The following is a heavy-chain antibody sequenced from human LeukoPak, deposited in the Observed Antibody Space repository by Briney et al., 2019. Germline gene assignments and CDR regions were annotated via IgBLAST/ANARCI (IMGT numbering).Heavy chain of an antibody. J-gene: IGHJ6*02. CDR1: GFTFSGFS. Sequence: GGSLRLSCAASGFTFSGFSMSWVRQAPGKGLEWVSVIYSGGSTYYADSVKGRFTISRDNSKNTLYLQMNSLRAEDTAVYYCARVLDYYYYGMDVWGQGTTVTVSS. D-gene: IGHD6-13*01. V-gene: IGHV3-53*01. CDR3: ARVLDYYYYGMDV. CDR2: IYSGGST.